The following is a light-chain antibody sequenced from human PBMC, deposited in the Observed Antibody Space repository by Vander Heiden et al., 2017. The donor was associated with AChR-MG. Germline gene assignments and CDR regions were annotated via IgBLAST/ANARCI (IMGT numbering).Light chain of an antibody. CDR2: WAS. J-gene: IGKJ3*01. CDR1: QGVLYSSNNKNY. CDR3: QQYYSSPFT. V-gene: IGKV4-1*01. Sequence: DIVMTQSPDSLAVSLGERATINCKSSQGVLYSSNNKNYLAWYQQKPGQPPKLLIYWASTRESGVPDRFSGSGSGTDFTLTISSLHAEDVAVYYCQQYYSSPFTFGPGTKVDIK.